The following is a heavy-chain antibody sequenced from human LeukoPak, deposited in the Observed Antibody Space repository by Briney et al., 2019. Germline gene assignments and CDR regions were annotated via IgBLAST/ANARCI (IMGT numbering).Heavy chain of an antibody. J-gene: IGHJ3*02. CDR3: ARDGAATVSGYAFDI. V-gene: IGHV3-23*01. Sequence: GGSLGLSCAASGFTFSSYAMSWVRQAPGKGLEWVSAISGSGGSTYYADSVKGRFTISRDNSKNTLYLQMNSLRAEDTAVYYCARDGAATVSGYAFDIWGQGTMVTVSS. D-gene: IGHD6-19*01. CDR2: ISGSGGST. CDR1: GFTFSSYA.